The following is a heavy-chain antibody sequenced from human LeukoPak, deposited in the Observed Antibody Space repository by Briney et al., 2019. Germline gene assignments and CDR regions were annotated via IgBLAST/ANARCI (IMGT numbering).Heavy chain of an antibody. CDR3: AKVGQNYYDSSGYYSWGYFDY. D-gene: IGHD3-22*01. Sequence: GSLRLSCAASGFTFSSYAMSWVRQAPGKGLEWVSAISGSGGSTYYADSVKGRFTISRDNSKNTLYLQMNSLRAEDTAVYYCAKVGQNYYDSSGYYSWGYFDYWGQGTLVTVSS. CDR2: ISGSGGST. CDR1: GFTFSSYA. J-gene: IGHJ4*02. V-gene: IGHV3-23*01.